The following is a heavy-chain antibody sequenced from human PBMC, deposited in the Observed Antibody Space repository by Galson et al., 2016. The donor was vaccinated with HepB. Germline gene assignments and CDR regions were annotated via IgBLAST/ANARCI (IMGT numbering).Heavy chain of an antibody. D-gene: IGHD4-11*01. CDR2: TYYRSKWYN. J-gene: IGHJ6*02. CDR3: ARGDYSKYYYYYGMDV. Sequence: CAISGDRVSSNSAAWNWIRQSPSRGLEWLGRTYYRSKWYNDYASSVKSRIIINPDTSKNQVSLQLSSVTPEDTAVYYCARGDYSKYYYYYGMDVLGQGTTVIVSS. V-gene: IGHV6-1*01. CDR1: GDRVSSNSAA.